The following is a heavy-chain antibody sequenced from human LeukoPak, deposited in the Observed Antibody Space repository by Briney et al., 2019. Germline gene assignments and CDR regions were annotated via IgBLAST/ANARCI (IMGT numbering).Heavy chain of an antibody. Sequence: GASVKVSCKASGGTFSGYAISWVRQAPGQGLEWMGRIIPIFGIANYAQKFQGRVTITADKSTSTAYMELSSLRSEDTAVYYCARAGHYYDSSGTDAFDIWGQGTMVTVSS. V-gene: IGHV1-69*04. CDR1: GGTFSGYA. J-gene: IGHJ3*02. D-gene: IGHD3-22*01. CDR2: IIPIFGIA. CDR3: ARAGHYYDSSGTDAFDI.